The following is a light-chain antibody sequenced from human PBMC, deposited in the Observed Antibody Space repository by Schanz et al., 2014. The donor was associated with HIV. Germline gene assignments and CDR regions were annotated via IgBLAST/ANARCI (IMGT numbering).Light chain of an antibody. CDR2: KTS. CDR3: QQSNTFPYT. V-gene: IGKV1-5*03. Sequence: DIQMTQSPSTVSASVGDRVTITCRATQSVSNWLAWFQQKPGRAPKLLIYKTSTLQSGVPSRFSGSGSGTEFTLTISSLQPDDFATYYCQQSNTFPYTFGQGTKLEIK. J-gene: IGKJ2*01. CDR1: QSVSNW.